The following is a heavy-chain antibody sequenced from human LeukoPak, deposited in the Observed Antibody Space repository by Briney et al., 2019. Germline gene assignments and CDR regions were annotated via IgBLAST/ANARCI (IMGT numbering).Heavy chain of an antibody. CDR3: ARDAVGYYGSGSYPNWLDP. CDR1: GFTFSSYS. V-gene: IGHV3-21*01. Sequence: GGSLRLSRAASGFTFSSYSMNWARQAPGKGLEWVSSISSSSSYIYYADSVKGRFTISRDNAKNSLYLQMNSLRAEDTAVYYCARDAVGYYGSGSYPNWLDPWGQGTLVTVSS. D-gene: IGHD3-10*01. CDR2: ISSSSSYI. J-gene: IGHJ5*02.